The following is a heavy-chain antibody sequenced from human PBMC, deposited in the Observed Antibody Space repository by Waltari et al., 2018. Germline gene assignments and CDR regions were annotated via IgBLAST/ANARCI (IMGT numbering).Heavy chain of an antibody. V-gene: IGHV3-15*04. CDR3: ATSNHDGSGISFDY. CDR2: IEANKDGGAT. CDR1: GFDFSKGW. J-gene: IGHJ4*02. D-gene: IGHD3-10*01. Sequence: EVQLVESGGGLAKPGGSLSLSFAASGFDFSKGWMSWVRQAPGKGLEWVGRIEANKDGGATNYAALVKGRFIISRDDSKNTLYLQLSSLTSEDTAVYFCATSNHDGSGISFDYWGQGTLVTVSS.